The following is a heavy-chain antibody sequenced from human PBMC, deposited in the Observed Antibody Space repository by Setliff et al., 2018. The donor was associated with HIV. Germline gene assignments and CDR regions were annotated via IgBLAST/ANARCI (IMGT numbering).Heavy chain of an antibody. CDR1: GFTFSSHW. J-gene: IGHJ2*01. V-gene: IGHV3-7*01. Sequence: GGSLRLSCAASGFTFSSHWMVWVRQAPGKGLEWVANINQDGGEKNYVDSVKGRFTISRDNAKNSLYLQMNSLRAEDTAVYYCARDPAVVIPGYFDLWGRGTLVTVSS. CDR3: ARDPAVVIPGYFDL. D-gene: IGHD2-15*01. CDR2: INQDGGEK.